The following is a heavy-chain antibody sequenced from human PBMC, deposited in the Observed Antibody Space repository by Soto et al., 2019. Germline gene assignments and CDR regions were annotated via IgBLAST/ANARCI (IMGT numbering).Heavy chain of an antibody. J-gene: IGHJ5*02. CDR1: GGSISGGGYY. Sequence: QVQLQESGPGLVEPSQTLSLTCTVSGGSISGGGYYWSWIRQHPGKGLEWIGYIYYSGTTYYNPSFXRXLXLSXDTSKTQSSLKLSSVTAADTAVYYCARAWTATAGWANWFDLWGQGTLVTVSS. CDR2: IYYSGTT. D-gene: IGHD6-13*01. V-gene: IGHV4-31*03. CDR3: ARAWTATAGWANWFDL.